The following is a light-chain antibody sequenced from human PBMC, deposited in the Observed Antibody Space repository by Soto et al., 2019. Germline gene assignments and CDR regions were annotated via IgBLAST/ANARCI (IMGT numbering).Light chain of an antibody. V-gene: IGKV1-39*01. CDR2: AAS. J-gene: IGKJ1*01. CDR1: QIINHY. Sequence: MQLAQSPCSVSGCFGYIFTIIFRASQIINHYLNWYQQKPRKAPQLLIYAASSLQSGVPSRFSGSGSGTDFTLTIRSLQPDDFATYYCQQSYSFPSTFGHGTKVDI. CDR3: QQSYSFPST.